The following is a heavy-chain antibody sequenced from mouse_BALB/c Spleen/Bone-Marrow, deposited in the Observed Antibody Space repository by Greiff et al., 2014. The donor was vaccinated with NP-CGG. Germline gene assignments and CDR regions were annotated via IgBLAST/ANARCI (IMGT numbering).Heavy chain of an antibody. D-gene: IGHD1-1*01. V-gene: IGHV14-3*02. CDR1: GFNIKDTY. CDR2: IDPANGNT. Sequence: EVQLQQSGAELVKPGASVKLSCTASGFNIKDTYMHWVKQRPEQGLEWIGRIDPANGNTKYDPKFQGKATITADTSSNTAYLQLSSLTSEVTAVYYCARYYYGSSYFDDWGQGTTLTVSS. J-gene: IGHJ2*01. CDR3: ARYYYGSSYFDD.